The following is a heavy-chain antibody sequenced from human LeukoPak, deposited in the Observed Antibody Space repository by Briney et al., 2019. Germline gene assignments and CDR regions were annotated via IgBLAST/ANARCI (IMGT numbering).Heavy chain of an antibody. Sequence: ASLKVSCKTSGYTFTGYHMHWVRQAPGQGLEWMGWINPNSGGTNYARKFQGRVTVTRDMSISTAYMELSRLRSDDTAVYYCASAGNEYGGYVVDYWGQGTLVTVSS. V-gene: IGHV1-2*02. D-gene: IGHD5-12*01. J-gene: IGHJ4*02. CDR1: GYTFTGYH. CDR2: INPNSGGT. CDR3: ASAGNEYGGYVVDY.